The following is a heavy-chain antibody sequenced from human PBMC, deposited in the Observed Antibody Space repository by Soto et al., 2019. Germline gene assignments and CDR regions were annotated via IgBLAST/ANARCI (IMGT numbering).Heavy chain of an antibody. CDR2: IWYDGSNK. V-gene: IGHV3-33*01. CDR1: GFSFSSYG. D-gene: IGHD3-10*01. Sequence: PGGSLRLSCAPSGFSFSSYGIHWARQAPGKGPEWVAVIWYDGSNKVYADSVKGRFTISRDNSKNTLYLQMNSLRAEDTAVYYCARDLAGDYGALDTWGQGTMVTVSS. J-gene: IGHJ3*02. CDR3: ARDLAGDYGALDT.